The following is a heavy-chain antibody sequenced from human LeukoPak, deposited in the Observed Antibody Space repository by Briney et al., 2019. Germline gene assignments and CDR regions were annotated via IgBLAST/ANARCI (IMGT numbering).Heavy chain of an antibody. V-gene: IGHV4-34*01. CDR3: ARATLYLNV. Sequence: SETLSLTCAVYGGSFSGYYWTWIRQPPGKGLEWIGEINHSGSTNYNPSLKGRITISVDTSKNQFSLKLRSVTAADTAVYYCARATLYLNVWGKGTTVTVSS. CDR1: GGSFSGYY. J-gene: IGHJ6*03. CDR2: INHSGST.